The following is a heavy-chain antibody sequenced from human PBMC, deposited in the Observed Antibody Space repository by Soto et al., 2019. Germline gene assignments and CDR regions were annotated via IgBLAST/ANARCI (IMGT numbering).Heavy chain of an antibody. V-gene: IGHV3-23*01. CDR3: GKGLYDNSGYYYSN. J-gene: IGHJ4*02. Sequence: PGGSRRLTCAASEFYFRSGVGIWVRQAPGKGLEWVSSISSSGGAQYYGDCVKGRFIISRDNSKDTLYLQMHSLRAEDTAVYFCGKGLYDNSGYYYSNWGQGTLVTVSS. CDR2: ISSSGGAQ. CDR1: EFYFRSGV. D-gene: IGHD3-22*01.